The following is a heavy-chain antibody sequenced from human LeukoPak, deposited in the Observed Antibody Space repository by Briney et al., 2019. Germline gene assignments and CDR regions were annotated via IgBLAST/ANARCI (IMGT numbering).Heavy chain of an antibody. Sequence: ASVKVSCKASGYTFTSYAMNWVRQAPGQGLEWMGGIIPIFGTANYAQKFQGRVTITADESTSTAYMELSSLRSEDTAVYYCARPPMGVIRAEYFQHWGQGTLVTVSS. CDR2: IIPIFGTA. J-gene: IGHJ1*01. V-gene: IGHV1-69*13. CDR1: GYTFTSYA. CDR3: ARPPMGVIRAEYFQH. D-gene: IGHD3-16*02.